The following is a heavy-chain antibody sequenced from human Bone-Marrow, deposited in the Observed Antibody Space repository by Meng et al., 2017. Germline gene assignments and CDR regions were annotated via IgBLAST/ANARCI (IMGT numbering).Heavy chain of an antibody. CDR2: ISESGDST. J-gene: IGHJ4*02. D-gene: IGHD5-18*01. Sequence: GQLVGSGGVVGPPGRSLRLSCTASGFTFGSHAMNWVRQAPGKGLEWISGISESGDSTSYADSVKGRFTISRDNSKDTVSLQLNNLRTEDTAIYYCAKRGYSSGPDYLDYWGQGTLVTVSS. V-gene: IGHV3-23*04. CDR1: GFTFGSHA. CDR3: AKRGYSSGPDYLDY.